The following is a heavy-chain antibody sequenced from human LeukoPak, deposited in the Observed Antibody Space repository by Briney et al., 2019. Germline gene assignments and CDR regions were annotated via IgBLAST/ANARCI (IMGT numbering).Heavy chain of an antibody. CDR2: ISSSGSGGNT. V-gene: IGHV3-23*01. J-gene: IGHJ4*02. CDR3: AKVSVGVKNEAYYDFWSGYYYTRYYFDY. CDR1: GGTLSSYA. D-gene: IGHD3-3*01. Sequence: GGSLRLSCTASGGTLSSYAMSWARQAPGKGLEWVSGISSSGSGGNTYYADSVKGRFTISRDNSKNTLYLQMNSLRAEDTAVYCCAKVSVGVKNEAYYDFWSGYYYTRYYFDYWGQGTLVTVSS.